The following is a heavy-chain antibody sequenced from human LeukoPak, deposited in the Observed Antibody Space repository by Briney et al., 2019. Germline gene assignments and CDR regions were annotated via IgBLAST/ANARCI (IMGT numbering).Heavy chain of an antibody. CDR3: ARILSGSGSYGAFDI. CDR2: ISGSGGST. Sequence: GGSLRLSCAASGFTFSSYVMSWVRQAPGKGLEWVSTISGSGGSTYYADSVQGRFTISRDNAKNSLYLQMNSLRDEDTAVYYCARILSGSGSYGAFDIWGQGTMVTVSS. CDR1: GFTFSSYV. J-gene: IGHJ3*02. V-gene: IGHV3-23*01. D-gene: IGHD1-26*01.